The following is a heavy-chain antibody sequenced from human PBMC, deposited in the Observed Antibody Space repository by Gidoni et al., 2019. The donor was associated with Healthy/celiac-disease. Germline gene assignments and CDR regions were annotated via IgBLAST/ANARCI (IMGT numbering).Heavy chain of an antibody. CDR1: GGSFSGYY. J-gene: IGHJ3*02. CDR2: INHSGST. D-gene: IGHD3-16*01. CDR3: ARGRVSSRSLNYDYVWGSRKVGAFDI. Sequence: QVQLQQWGAGLLKPSETLSLTCAVYGGSFSGYYWSWIRQPPGKGLEWIGEINHSGSTNYNPSLKSLVTISVDTSKNQFSLKLSSVTAADTAVYYCARGRVSSRSLNYDYVWGSRKVGAFDIWGQGTMVTVSS. V-gene: IGHV4-34*01.